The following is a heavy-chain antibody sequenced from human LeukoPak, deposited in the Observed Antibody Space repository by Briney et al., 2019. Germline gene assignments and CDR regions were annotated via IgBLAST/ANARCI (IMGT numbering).Heavy chain of an antibody. V-gene: IGHV3-21*04. CDR2: ISSSSSYI. D-gene: IGHD1-7*01. CDR3: TRSITGITAHFEY. CDR1: GFTFSSYS. Sequence: GGSLRLSCAASGFTFSSYSMNWVRQAPGKGLEWVSSISSSSSYIYYADSVKGRFTISRDNAKNSLYLQMNSLRAEDAAVYYCTRSITGITAHFEYWGQGTLVTVSS. J-gene: IGHJ4*02.